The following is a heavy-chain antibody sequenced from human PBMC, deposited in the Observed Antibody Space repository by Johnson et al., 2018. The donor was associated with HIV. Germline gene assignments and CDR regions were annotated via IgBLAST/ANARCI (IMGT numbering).Heavy chain of an antibody. J-gene: IGHJ3*02. CDR1: GFTFSSYA. V-gene: IGHV3-30*04. D-gene: IGHD7-27*01. Sequence: QVQLVESGGGVVQPGRSLRLSCAASGFTFSSYAMHWVRQAPGKGLEWVAVISYDGSNKYYADSVKGRFTISRDNSKNTLYLQMNSLRAEDTAVYYCARSNGAQIDALDIWGKGTMVTVS. CDR3: ARSNGAQIDALDI. CDR2: ISYDGSNK.